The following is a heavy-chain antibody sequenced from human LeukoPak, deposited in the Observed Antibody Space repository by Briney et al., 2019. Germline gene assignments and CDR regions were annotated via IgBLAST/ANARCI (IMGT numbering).Heavy chain of an antibody. CDR1: GGSISSGGYY. Sequence: PSQTLSLTCTVSGGSISSGGYYWSWIRQHPGKGLEWIGYIYYSGSTNYNPSLKSRVTISVDTSKNQFSLKLSSVTAADTAVYYCARARGDYDFWSGYYLYYYYGMDVWGQGTTVTVSS. CDR3: ARARGDYDFWSGYYLYYYYGMDV. D-gene: IGHD3-3*01. CDR2: IYYSGST. J-gene: IGHJ6*02. V-gene: IGHV4-31*03.